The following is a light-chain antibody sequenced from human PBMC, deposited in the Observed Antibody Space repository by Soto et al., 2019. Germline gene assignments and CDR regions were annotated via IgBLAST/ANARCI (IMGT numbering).Light chain of an antibody. CDR2: DTS. V-gene: IGKV3-15*01. Sequence: TQSPATLSLAPGEGGPPPCRASQGIGDTLAWYQHKPGQTPRLLIYDTSTRATGVPARFSGSRSGTEFTLTINSLQSEDFAVYYCQRYNNWPLTFGGGTKVDIK. CDR3: QRYNNWPLT. J-gene: IGKJ4*01. CDR1: QGIGDT.